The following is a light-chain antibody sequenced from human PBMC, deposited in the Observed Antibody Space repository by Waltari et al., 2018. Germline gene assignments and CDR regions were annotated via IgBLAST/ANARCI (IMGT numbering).Light chain of an antibody. CDR2: AAS. V-gene: IGKV1-39*01. CDR3: QQSYIAPVT. J-gene: IGKJ1*01. CDR1: QTLTTY. Sequence: DIQLTQSPSYLSASVGDRVTITCRASQTLTTYLNWYQQRPGTAPKFLIYAASNLEPGVPSRFSGGGSGTDFTLTISGLQPDDFATYYCQQSYIAPVTFGQGTKVEIK.